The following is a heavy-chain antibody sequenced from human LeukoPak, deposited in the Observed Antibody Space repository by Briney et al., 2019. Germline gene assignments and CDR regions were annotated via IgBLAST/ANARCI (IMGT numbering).Heavy chain of an antibody. V-gene: IGHV4-59*12. CDR1: GGSISSYY. CDR2: IYYRGST. J-gene: IGHJ6*02. CDR3: ARASSDCSGGSCYSRTLSYYYYGMDV. Sequence: SETLSLTCTVSGGSISSYYWSWIRQPPGKGLEWIGYIYYRGSTNYNPSLKSRVTISVDTSKNQFSLKLSSVTAADTAVYYCARASSDCSGGSCYSRTLSYYYYGMDVWGQGTTVTVSS. D-gene: IGHD2-15*01.